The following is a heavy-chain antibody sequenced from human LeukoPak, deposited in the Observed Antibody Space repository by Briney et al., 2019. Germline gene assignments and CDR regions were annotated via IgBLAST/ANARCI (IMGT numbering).Heavy chain of an antibody. V-gene: IGHV4-59*08. CDR3: ARLVSGSPNWFDP. CDR1: GGSISSYY. Sequence: SETLSLTCTDSGGSISSYYWSWIRQPPGKGLEWIGYIYYSGSTNYNPSLKSRVTISVDTSKNQFSLKLSSVTAADTAVYYCARLVSGSPNWFDPWGQGTLVTVSS. CDR2: IYYSGST. D-gene: IGHD1-26*01. J-gene: IGHJ5*02.